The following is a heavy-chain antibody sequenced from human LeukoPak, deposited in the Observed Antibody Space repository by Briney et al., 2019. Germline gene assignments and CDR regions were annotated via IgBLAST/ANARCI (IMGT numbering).Heavy chain of an antibody. CDR2: INHNGNVN. D-gene: IGHD3-16*01. J-gene: IGHJ6*02. V-gene: IGHV3-7*03. Sequence: GGSLGLPCAASGFTFSSYWMNWARQAPGKGLEWVASINHNGNVNYYVDSVKGRFTISRDNAKNSLYLQMSNLRAEDTAVYFCARGGGLDVWGQGATVTVSS. CDR3: ARGGGLDV. CDR1: GFTFSSYW.